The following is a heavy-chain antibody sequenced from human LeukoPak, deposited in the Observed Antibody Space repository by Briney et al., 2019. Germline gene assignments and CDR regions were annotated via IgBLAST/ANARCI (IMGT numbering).Heavy chain of an antibody. D-gene: IGHD3-22*01. CDR2: IVPIFGTA. Sequence: SVKVSCKASGGTFSSYAISWVRQAPGRGLEWMGGIVPIFGTANYAQKFQGRVTITTDESTSTAYMELSSLRSEDTAVYYCARARSPSSGYLLRDHNWFDPWGQGTLVTVSS. CDR1: GGTFSSYA. J-gene: IGHJ5*02. CDR3: ARARSPSSGYLLRDHNWFDP. V-gene: IGHV1-69*05.